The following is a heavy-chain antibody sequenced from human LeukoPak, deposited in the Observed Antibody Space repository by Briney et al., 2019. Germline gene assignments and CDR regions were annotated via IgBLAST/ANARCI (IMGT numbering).Heavy chain of an antibody. D-gene: IGHD3-9*01. CDR2: IKQDGSER. CDR1: GFTFSNYW. V-gene: IGHV3-7*01. CDR3: ARWSPGYSADWRLDF. Sequence: PGGSLRLSCAASGFTFSNYWMSWVRQAPGKGLEWVASIKQDGSERSYVDSVRGRITSSRNNAKNSLYLQIYSLRAEDTAIYYCARWSPGYSADWRLDFWGRGTLVTVSS. J-gene: IGHJ4*02.